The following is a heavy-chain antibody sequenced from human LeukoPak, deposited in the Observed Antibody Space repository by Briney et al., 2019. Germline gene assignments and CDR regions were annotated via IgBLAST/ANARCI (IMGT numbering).Heavy chain of an antibody. D-gene: IGHD6-13*01. V-gene: IGHV3-21*06. CDR2: ISGSSSYI. J-gene: IGHJ4*02. Sequence: GGSLRLSCAASGFTFSSYSMNWVRQAPGKGLEWVSSISGSSSYIYYADSVKGRFTISRDNAKNPLYLQMNSLRAEDTAVYYCAGAIGYSSSWYDYWGQGTLVTVSS. CDR3: AGAIGYSSSWYDY. CDR1: GFTFSSYS.